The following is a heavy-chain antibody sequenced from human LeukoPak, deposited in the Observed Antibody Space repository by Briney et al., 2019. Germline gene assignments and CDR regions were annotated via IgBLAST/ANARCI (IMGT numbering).Heavy chain of an antibody. V-gene: IGHV3-23*01. CDR2: ISGDGGST. Sequence: GGSLKLSCTASGFTFSDYAMGWVRQVPGKGLEWMSTISGDGGSTYYADSVKGRFTISRDNSKNTLYLQMNSLRAEDTAVYYCAKDRGYYYDSSGYYRMDAFDIWGQGTMVTVSS. D-gene: IGHD3-22*01. J-gene: IGHJ3*02. CDR1: GFTFSDYA. CDR3: AKDRGYYYDSSGYYRMDAFDI.